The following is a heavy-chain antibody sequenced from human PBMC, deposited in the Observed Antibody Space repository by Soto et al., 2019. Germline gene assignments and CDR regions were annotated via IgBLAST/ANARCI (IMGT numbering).Heavy chain of an antibody. Sequence: ASVKVSCKASGYTFTSYGISWVRQAPGQGLEWMGWISAYNGNTNYAQKLQGRVTMNTDTSTSTAYMELRSLRSDDTAVYYCAAGYSYGYWEADYYYGMDVWGQGTTVTVSS. CDR3: AAGYSYGYWEADYYYGMDV. D-gene: IGHD5-18*01. J-gene: IGHJ6*02. V-gene: IGHV1-18*01. CDR1: GYTFTSYG. CDR2: ISAYNGNT.